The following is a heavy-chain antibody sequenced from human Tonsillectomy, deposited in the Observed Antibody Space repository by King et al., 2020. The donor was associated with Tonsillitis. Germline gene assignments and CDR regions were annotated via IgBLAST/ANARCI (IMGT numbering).Heavy chain of an antibody. CDR3: ARDRNYYDNSGYYDAFDI. J-gene: IGHJ3*02. D-gene: IGHD3-22*01. Sequence: VQLVESGGGLVQPGGSLRLSCSDSGFTFSNNWMVWVRQAPGKGLEWVANLRGDGSGKHFGVSLKGRFTISRENAKKSLFLQMNSLRAEDTAVYYCARDRNYYDNSGYYDAFDIWGQGTMVTVSS. CDR2: LRGDGSGK. V-gene: IGHV3-7*04. CDR1: GFTFSNNW.